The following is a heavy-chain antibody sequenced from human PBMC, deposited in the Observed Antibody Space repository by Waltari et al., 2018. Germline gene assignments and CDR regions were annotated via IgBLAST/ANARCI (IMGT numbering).Heavy chain of an antibody. J-gene: IGHJ4*02. V-gene: IGHV3-74*01. CDR3: ARGGRWGPLYYFDY. D-gene: IGHD7-27*01. CDR2: INSDGSST. CDR1: GLTFSSYW. Sequence: EVQLVESGGGLVQPGGSLRLSCAASGLTFSSYWMHWVRHAPGKGLVWVSRINSDGSSTSYADSVKGRFTIPRDNAKNTLYLQMNSLRAEDTAVYYCARGGRWGPLYYFDYWGQGTLVTVSS.